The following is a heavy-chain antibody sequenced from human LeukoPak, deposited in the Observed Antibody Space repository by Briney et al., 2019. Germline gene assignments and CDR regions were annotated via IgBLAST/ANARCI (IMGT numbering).Heavy chain of an antibody. J-gene: IGHJ4*02. CDR3: ARLSGSGTWDGNEVDY. D-gene: IGHD3-10*01. V-gene: IGHV1-2*04. CDR1: GYTFTDYY. Sequence: GASVKVSCKASGYTFTDYYMHWVRQAPGQGLEWMGWINPYSGDTNYAQKFQGSVTMTRVTSISTAYMELGRLRSDDTAVYYCARLSGSGTWDGNEVDYWGQGTLVTVSS. CDR2: INPYSGDT.